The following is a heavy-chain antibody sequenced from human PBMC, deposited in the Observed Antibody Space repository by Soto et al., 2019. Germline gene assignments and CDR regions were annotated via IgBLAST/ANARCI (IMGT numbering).Heavy chain of an antibody. J-gene: IGHJ4*02. D-gene: IGHD6-19*01. V-gene: IGHV3-23*01. CDR2: ISGSGGST. Sequence: GSLRLSGAASGFTFSSYAMSWVRHAPGKGLEWVSAISGSGGSTYYADSVKGRFTISRDNSTNTLYLQMNSLRAEDTAVYYCAKDPSWAVGGPRCIDYRGKGTFVT. CDR1: GFTFSSYA. CDR3: AKDPSWAVGGPRCIDY.